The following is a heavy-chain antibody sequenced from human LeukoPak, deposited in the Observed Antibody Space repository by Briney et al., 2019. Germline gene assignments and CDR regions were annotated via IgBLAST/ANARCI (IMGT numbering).Heavy chain of an antibody. CDR3: ARTLWPYDAFDI. CDR1: GFSFSDFY. J-gene: IGHJ3*02. D-gene: IGHD3-16*01. CDR2: ISSSSDYI. V-gene: IGHV3-11*06. Sequence: GGSLRLSCVASGFSFSDFYMSWIRQAPGKGLEWVSYISSSSDYINYADSVKGRFTISRDNAKNSLYLQMNSLRAGDTAVYYCARTLWPYDAFDIWGQGTMVTVSS.